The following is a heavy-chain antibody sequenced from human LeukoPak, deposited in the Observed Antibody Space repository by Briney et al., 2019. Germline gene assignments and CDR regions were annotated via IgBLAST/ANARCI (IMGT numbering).Heavy chain of an antibody. CDR2: ISSSGSTI. CDR1: GFTFSDYY. J-gene: IGHJ6*02. V-gene: IGHV3-11*01. D-gene: IGHD3-3*01. Sequence: GGSLRLSCAASGFTFSDYYMSWIRQAPGKGLEWVSYISSSGSTIYYADSVKGRFTISRDNAKNSLYLQMNSLRAEDTAVYYCVLKPYYDFWSGYPDYGMDVWGRGTTVTVSS. CDR3: VLKPYYDFWSGYPDYGMDV.